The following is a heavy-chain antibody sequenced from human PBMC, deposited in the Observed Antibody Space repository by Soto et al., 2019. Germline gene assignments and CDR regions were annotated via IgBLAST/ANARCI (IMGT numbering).Heavy chain of an antibody. CDR3: TTDSNWGYFDY. V-gene: IGHV3-15*01. Sequence: GGSLRLSCAASGFTFSNAWMSWVRQAPGKGLEWVGRIKSKTDGGTTDYAAPVKGRFTISRDDSKNTLYLQMNSLKTEYTAVYYCTTDSNWGYFDYWGQGTLVTVSS. CDR2: IKSKTDGGTT. J-gene: IGHJ4*02. CDR1: GFTFSNAW. D-gene: IGHD7-27*01.